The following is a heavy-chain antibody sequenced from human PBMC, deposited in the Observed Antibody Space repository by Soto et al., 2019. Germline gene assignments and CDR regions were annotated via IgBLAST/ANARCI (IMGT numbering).Heavy chain of an antibody. D-gene: IGHD2-8*01. V-gene: IGHV3-74*01. Sequence: EVQLVESGGTLVQPGGSLRLSCADSGFSFSSYWMHWVRQGPGKGLVWVAGINTDGSSTNYADSVKGRFTISRDNAKNTLYLQMNSRRAEDTAVYYCAISPGVYYIDWGQWTMVTVSS. J-gene: IGHJ3*01. CDR3: AISPGVYYID. CDR1: GFSFSSYW. CDR2: INTDGSST.